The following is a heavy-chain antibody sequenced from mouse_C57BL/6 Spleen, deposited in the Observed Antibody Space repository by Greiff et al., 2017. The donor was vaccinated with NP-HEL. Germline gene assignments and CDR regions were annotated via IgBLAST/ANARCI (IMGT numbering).Heavy chain of an antibody. CDR1: GYTFTSYG. CDR3: ARTEGSSYYWYINV. CDR2: LYPRSGNT. D-gene: IGHD1-1*01. V-gene: IGHV1-81*01. Sequence: QVQLQQSGAELARPGASVKLSCKASGYTFTSYGISWVKQRTGQGLEWIGELYPRSGNTYYNEKFKGTATLTADNSSSPVYMELRSLTSDDSAVYYRARTEGSSYYWYINVWGTGTTVTVSS. J-gene: IGHJ1*03.